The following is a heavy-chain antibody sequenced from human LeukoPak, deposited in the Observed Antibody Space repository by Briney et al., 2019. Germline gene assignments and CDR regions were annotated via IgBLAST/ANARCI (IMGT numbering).Heavy chain of an antibody. CDR1: GFPFSSYW. Sequence: GGSLRLSCVASGFPFSSYWMTWVRQAPGKGLEWVANIKQDGSKKSYVDSVKGRFTIPRDNAKNSLYLQMNSLRAEDTAIYYCTKVGYIDEGIDYWGQGTLVTVSS. D-gene: IGHD5-24*01. J-gene: IGHJ4*02. V-gene: IGHV3-7*01. CDR2: IKQDGSKK. CDR3: TKVGYIDEGIDY.